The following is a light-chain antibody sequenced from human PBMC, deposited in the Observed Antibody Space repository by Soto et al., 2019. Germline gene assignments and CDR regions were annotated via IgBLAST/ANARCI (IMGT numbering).Light chain of an antibody. J-gene: IGLJ1*01. Sequence: QSVLTQPPSASGSPGQSVTISCTGTSSDIGYYKYVSWYQQHPGKAPKLIIYDVSNLPSGVPDRFSGSKSSNTASLTISGIQADDEADYYGCTFAGNVVLGTGTKVTVL. CDR2: DVS. CDR1: SSDIGYYKY. V-gene: IGLV2-8*01. CDR3: CTFAGNVV.